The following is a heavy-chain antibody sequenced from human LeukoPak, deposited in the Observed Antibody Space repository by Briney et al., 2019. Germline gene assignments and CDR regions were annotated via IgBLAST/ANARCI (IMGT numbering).Heavy chain of an antibody. D-gene: IGHD3-9*01. Sequence: PGASLRLSCAASGFTFSNYAMSWVRQAPGKGLEWVSAITGSGGNTYYADSVKGRFNISRDNPKNTLYLQMNSLRDEDTAVYYCAKWGDFDVLTGYYVPDFWGQGTLVTVSS. CDR3: AKWGDFDVLTGYYVPDF. CDR1: GFTFSNYA. V-gene: IGHV3-23*01. J-gene: IGHJ4*02. CDR2: ITGSGGNT.